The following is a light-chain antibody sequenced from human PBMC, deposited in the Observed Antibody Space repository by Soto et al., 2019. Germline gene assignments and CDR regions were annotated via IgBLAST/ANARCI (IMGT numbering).Light chain of an antibody. J-gene: IGKJ1*01. V-gene: IGKV1-39*01. CDR2: AAS. CDR3: KQSYSTPWWA. CDR1: QSISSY. Sequence: DIQMTQSPSSLSASVGDRVTITCRASQSISSYLNWYQQKPGKAPKLLIYAASSLQSGVPSRFSGSGSGTDFTLTISSLQPEDFATYYCKQSYSTPWWAFGQGTKVEIK.